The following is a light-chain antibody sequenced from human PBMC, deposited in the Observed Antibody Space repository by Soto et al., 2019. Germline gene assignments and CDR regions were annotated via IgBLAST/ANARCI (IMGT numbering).Light chain of an antibody. V-gene: IGKV3-20*01. J-gene: IGKJ5*01. Sequence: PGTLSLSQGERATLSCRASQSVGRNYLAWFQQKSGQAPRLVIYGASSRAAGIQDRLSGSGSGTDFTLTISRLEPEDFAVYYCQQYATSQITFGKGTRLEIK. CDR2: GAS. CDR3: QQYATSQIT. CDR1: QSVGRNY.